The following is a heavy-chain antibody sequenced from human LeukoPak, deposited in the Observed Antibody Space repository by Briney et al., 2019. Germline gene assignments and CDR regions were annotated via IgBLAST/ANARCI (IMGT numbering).Heavy chain of an antibody. CDR1: GYTFTNYG. Sequence: ASVKVSCKASGYTFTNYGINWVRQAPGQGLEWMGWINPNSGGTNYAQKFQGRVTMTRDTSISTAYMELSRLRSDDTAVYYCARAIAAAATYYFDYWGQGTLVTVSS. D-gene: IGHD6-13*01. J-gene: IGHJ4*02. CDR3: ARAIAAAATYYFDY. V-gene: IGHV1-2*02. CDR2: INPNSGGT.